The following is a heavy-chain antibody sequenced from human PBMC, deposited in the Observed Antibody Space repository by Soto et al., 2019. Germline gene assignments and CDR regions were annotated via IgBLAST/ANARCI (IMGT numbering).Heavy chain of an antibody. D-gene: IGHD6-19*01. Sequence: ASVKVSCKASGYTFTGHYMPWVRQAPGQGLEWMGWINANNTGTKFALMFYGRVTMSRDTSLNTVYMGLNRLTSDDTAVFCCARERESGSGSGWSHDAFDLWGQGTLVTVSS. J-gene: IGHJ3*01. CDR3: ARERESGSGSGWSHDAFDL. CDR2: INANNTGT. V-gene: IGHV1-2*02. CDR1: GYTFTGHY.